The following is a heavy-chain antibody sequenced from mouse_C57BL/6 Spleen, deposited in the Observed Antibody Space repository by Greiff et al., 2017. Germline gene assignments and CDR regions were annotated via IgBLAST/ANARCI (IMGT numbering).Heavy chain of an antibody. CDR1: GYTFTSYW. D-gene: IGHD2-4*01. CDR3: ARAIYYDYDAY. V-gene: IGHV1-74*01. CDR2: IHPSDSDT. J-gene: IGHJ3*01. Sequence: QVQLQQPGAELVKPGASVKVSCKASGYTFTSYWMHWVKQRPGQGLEWIGRIHPSDSDTNYNQKFKGKATLTVDKSSSTAYMQLSSLTSEDSAVYYCARAIYYDYDAYWGQGTLVTVSA.